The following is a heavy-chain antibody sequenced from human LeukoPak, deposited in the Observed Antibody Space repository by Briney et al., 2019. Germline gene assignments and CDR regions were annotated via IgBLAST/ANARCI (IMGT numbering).Heavy chain of an antibody. CDR3: ARNYYDFWSGYYTAQINHYYYYYGMDV. D-gene: IGHD3-3*01. CDR1: GGTFSSYA. Sequence: ASAKVSCKASGGTFSSYAISWVRQAPGQGLEWMGGIIPIFGTANYAQKFQGRVTITADESTSTAYMELSSLRSEDTAVYYCARNYYDFWSGYYTAQINHYYYYYGMDVWGQGTTVTVSS. V-gene: IGHV1-69*13. J-gene: IGHJ6*02. CDR2: IIPIFGTA.